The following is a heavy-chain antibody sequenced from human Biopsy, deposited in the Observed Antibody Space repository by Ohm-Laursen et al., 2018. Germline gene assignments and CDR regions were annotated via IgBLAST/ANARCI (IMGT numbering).Heavy chain of an antibody. Sequence: SETLSLTCTLSGDSITRSYWSWIRQSPGKGLEWIGNFYYSGSTNYNPSLKSRITMSLDRSKSQVSLRMNSVTAADTAVYYCARARIKTSGVLIPETYYFDSWGQGALVTVSS. D-gene: IGHD3-3*01. J-gene: IGHJ4*02. CDR1: GDSITRSY. CDR2: FYYSGST. V-gene: IGHV4-59*01. CDR3: ARARIKTSGVLIPETYYFDS.